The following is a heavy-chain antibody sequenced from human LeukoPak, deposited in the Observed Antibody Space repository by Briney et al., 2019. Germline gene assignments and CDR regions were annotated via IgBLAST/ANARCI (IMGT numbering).Heavy chain of an antibody. Sequence: GGSLRLSCAASGFTFSDYYMSWIRQAPGKGLEWVSYISSSGSTKYYADSVKGRFTISRDNAKNSLYLQMNSLRVEDTAIYYCAKARPGDTFDYWGQGTLVTVSS. D-gene: IGHD3-10*01. J-gene: IGHJ4*02. CDR3: AKARPGDTFDY. CDR1: GFTFSDYY. CDR2: ISSSGSTK. V-gene: IGHV3-11*04.